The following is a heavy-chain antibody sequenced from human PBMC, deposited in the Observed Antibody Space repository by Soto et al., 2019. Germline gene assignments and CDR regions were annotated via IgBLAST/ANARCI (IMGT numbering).Heavy chain of an antibody. D-gene: IGHD2-15*01. V-gene: IGHV3-30*18. CDR3: AKVSGGPRNYGLDV. J-gene: IGHJ6*02. CDR1: GFTFSSYG. Sequence: QVQLVESGGGVVQPGRSLRLSCAASGFTFSSYGMHWVRQAPGKGLEWVAVISYDGSKKYYADSVKGRFTISRDNSKNTLYLQMNSLRAEDTAVYYCAKVSGGPRNYGLDVWGQGTTVLVSS. CDR2: ISYDGSKK.